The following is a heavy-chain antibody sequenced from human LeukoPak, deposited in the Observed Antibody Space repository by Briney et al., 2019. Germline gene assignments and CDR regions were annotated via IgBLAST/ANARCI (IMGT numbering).Heavy chain of an antibody. D-gene: IGHD3-3*01. CDR1: GFSLSTTGVT. CDR2: IYWDDDK. Sequence: SGPTLVKPTQTLTLTCTFSGFSLSTTGVTVGWIRQPPGKALEWLALIYWDDDKRYSPSLKSRLTITKDTSKNQVVLTMTNMDPVDTATYYCAHRRASEYYDFWSGYPTNNWFDPWGQGTLVTVSS. J-gene: IGHJ5*02. CDR3: AHRRASEYYDFWSGYPTNNWFDP. V-gene: IGHV2-5*02.